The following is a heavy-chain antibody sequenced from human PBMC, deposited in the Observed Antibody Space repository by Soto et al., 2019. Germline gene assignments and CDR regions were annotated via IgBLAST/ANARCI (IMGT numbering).Heavy chain of an antibody. CDR1: GFTFSSYS. V-gene: IGHV3-21*01. CDR2: ISSSSSYI. CDR3: ARPHNSLISWLDT. J-gene: IGHJ5*02. Sequence: PGGSLRLSCAASGFTFSSYSMNWVRQAPGKGLEWVSSISSSSSYIYYADSVKGRFTISRDNAKNSLYLQMNSLRAEDTAVYYGARPHNSLISWLDTWGQGSLVTVSS. D-gene: IGHD3-9*01.